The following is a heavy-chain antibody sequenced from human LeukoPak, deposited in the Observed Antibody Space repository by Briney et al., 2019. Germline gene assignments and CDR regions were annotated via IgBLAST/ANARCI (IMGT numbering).Heavy chain of an antibody. V-gene: IGHV1-2*02. D-gene: IGHD3-10*01. CDR1: GYTFTGYY. CDR2: INPNSGGT. Sequence: GASVKVSCKASGYTFTGYYMHWVRQAPGQGLEWMGWINPNSGGTNYAQKFQGRVTMTRDTSISTAYMELSRLRSDDTAVYYCARGVLWFGELLEARPSCGFDPWGQGTLVTVSS. CDR3: ARGVLWFGELLEARPSCGFDP. J-gene: IGHJ5*02.